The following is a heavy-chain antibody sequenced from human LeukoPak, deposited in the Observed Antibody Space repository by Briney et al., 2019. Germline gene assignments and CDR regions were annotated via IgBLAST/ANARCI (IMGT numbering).Heavy chain of an antibody. Sequence: GGSLRHSCAASEFTFSSYWMHWVRQAPGKGLVWVSHINTDGSSTTYADSVKGRFTISRDNARNTVYLQISSLRAEDTAVYYCARPRRGVGAFGGFDIWGQGTMVTVSS. D-gene: IGHD1-26*01. J-gene: IGHJ3*02. V-gene: IGHV3-74*01. CDR3: ARPRRGVGAFGGFDI. CDR2: INTDGSST. CDR1: EFTFSSYW.